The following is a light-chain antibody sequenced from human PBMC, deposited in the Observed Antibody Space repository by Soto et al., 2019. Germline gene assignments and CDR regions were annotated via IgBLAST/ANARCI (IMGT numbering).Light chain of an antibody. CDR2: RAS. V-gene: IGKV3-15*01. Sequence: EVLMTQSPATLSVSPGERVTLSCRASQSVSDNLAWYQQKPGQGPRLLVYRASTRTLGIPARFSGSESGTEFTLTISSLQSEDFAVSYCQQYNSWPITFGQGTRLEIK. CDR1: QSVSDN. CDR3: QQYNSWPIT. J-gene: IGKJ5*01.